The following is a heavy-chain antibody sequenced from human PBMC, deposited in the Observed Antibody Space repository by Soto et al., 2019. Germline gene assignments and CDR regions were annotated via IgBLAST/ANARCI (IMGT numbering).Heavy chain of an antibody. CDR1: GFTFSSYG. J-gene: IGHJ1*01. Sequence: QVQLVESGGGVVQPGRSLRLSCAASGFTFSSYGMHWVRQAPGKGLEWVAVISYDGSNKYYADSVKGRFTISRDNSKNWLYRQMNSRRVEDRAVYYCAKEGEYYDRSGYLSEYFQEWGQGTLVIGST. D-gene: IGHD3-22*01. V-gene: IGHV3-30*18. CDR2: ISYDGSNK. CDR3: AKEGEYYDRSGYLSEYFQE.